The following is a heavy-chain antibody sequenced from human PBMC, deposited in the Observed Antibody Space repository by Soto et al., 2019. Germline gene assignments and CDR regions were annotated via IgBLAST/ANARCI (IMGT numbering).Heavy chain of an antibody. CDR1: GFTFSSYE. CDR3: ARVLDYYYYSMDV. Sequence: GGSLRLSCAASGFTFSSYEMKWVRQAPGKGLEWVSYIDSSGITIYYADSVKGRFTISRDNAKNSLYLQMNSLRAEDTAVYYGARVLDYYYYSMDVWGQGTTVTVSS. V-gene: IGHV3-48*03. D-gene: IGHD6-6*01. CDR2: IDSSGITI. J-gene: IGHJ6*02.